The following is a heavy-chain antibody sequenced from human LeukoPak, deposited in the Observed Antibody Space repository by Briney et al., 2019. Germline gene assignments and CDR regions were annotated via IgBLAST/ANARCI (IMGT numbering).Heavy chain of an antibody. J-gene: IGHJ6*02. Sequence: GGSLRLSCAASGFTFSDYYMSWIRQATGKGREWVSYISSSGTTIYYADSVKGRFTISRDNAKNSPYLQMNSLRAEDTAVYYCARGRSSSPIYYYGMDVWGQGTTVTVSS. D-gene: IGHD6-13*01. CDR2: ISSSGTTI. CDR1: GFTFSDYY. CDR3: ARGRSSSPIYYYGMDV. V-gene: IGHV3-11*01.